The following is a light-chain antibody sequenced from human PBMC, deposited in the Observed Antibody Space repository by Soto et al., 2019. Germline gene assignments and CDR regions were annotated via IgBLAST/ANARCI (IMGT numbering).Light chain of an antibody. Sequence: EVVLTQSPATLSLSPGQRATLSCRASQSVRFYLAWYQQKPGQTPRLLIYDASKRATGIPARFSGSGFGTDFTLTISSLEPEYFAVYYCQQRTNWSWTFGQGTKVEIK. J-gene: IGKJ1*01. CDR1: QSVRFY. CDR3: QQRTNWSWT. V-gene: IGKV3-11*01. CDR2: DAS.